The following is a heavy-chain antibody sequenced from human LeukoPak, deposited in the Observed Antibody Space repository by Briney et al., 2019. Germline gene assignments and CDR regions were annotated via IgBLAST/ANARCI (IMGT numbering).Heavy chain of an antibody. D-gene: IGHD2-15*01. Sequence: SVKVSCKASGGTFSSYAISWVRQAPGQGLEWMGGILPIFGSANYAQKFQGRVTITADESTSTAYMELSSLRSEDTAVYYCASLQGGNTPYYFDYWGQGTLVTVSS. CDR2: ILPIFGSA. V-gene: IGHV1-69*13. J-gene: IGHJ4*02. CDR3: ASLQGGNTPYYFDY. CDR1: GGTFSSYA.